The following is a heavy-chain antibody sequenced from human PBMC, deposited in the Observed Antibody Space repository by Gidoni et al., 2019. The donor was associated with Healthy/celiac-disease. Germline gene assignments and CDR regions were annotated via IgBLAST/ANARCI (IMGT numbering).Heavy chain of an antibody. Sequence: QVQLVPSGAEAKLPGASVKFSCTASACTFTSYAINCGLQATGHGFERMGWMIANSGDTGYAQKCQGRVTMTRNTSISTAYMKLSSLRSEDTAVYYCARGGCGGTSCYVSEWGALGGWFDPWGQGTLVTVSS. CDR1: ACTFTSYA. CDR2: MIANSGDT. CDR3: ARGGCGGTSCYVSEWGALGGWFDP. D-gene: IGHD2-2*01. V-gene: IGHV1-8*01. J-gene: IGHJ5*02.